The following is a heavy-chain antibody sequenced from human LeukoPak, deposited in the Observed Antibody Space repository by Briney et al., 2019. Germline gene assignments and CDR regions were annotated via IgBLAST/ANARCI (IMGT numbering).Heavy chain of an antibody. CDR2: IRSKAYGGTT. Sequence: PGRSLRLSCTASGFTFGGYAMSWVRQAPGKGLEWVGFIRSKAYGGTTEYAASVKGRFTISRDDSKSIAYLQMNSLKTEDTAVYYCTRGGIRLLEWLLSEYWGQGTLVTVSS. CDR3: TRGGIRLLEWLLSEY. CDR1: GFTFGGYA. V-gene: IGHV3-49*04. J-gene: IGHJ4*02. D-gene: IGHD3-3*01.